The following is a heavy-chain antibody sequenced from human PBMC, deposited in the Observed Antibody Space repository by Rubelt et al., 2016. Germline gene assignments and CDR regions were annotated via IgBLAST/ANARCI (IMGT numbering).Heavy chain of an antibody. D-gene: IGHD5/OR15-5a*01. CDR2: VNSDGSST. J-gene: IGHJ6*02. CDR3: ARQSNYGMDV. V-gene: IGHV3-74*02. CDR1: GFTLSSYW. Sequence: EVQLVESGGGLVKPGGSLRLSCAASGFTLSSYWMHWVRQAPGRGLVWVSRVNSDGSSTNYWDSVKGLFTSSRDNAKITLYLQMNSLGAEDTAVYYCARQSNYGMDVWGQGTTVTVSS.